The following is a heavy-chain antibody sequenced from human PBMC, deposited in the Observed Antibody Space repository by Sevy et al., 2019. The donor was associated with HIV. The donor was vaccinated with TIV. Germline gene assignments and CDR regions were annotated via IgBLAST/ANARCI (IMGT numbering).Heavy chain of an antibody. CDR2: ISYSGTNK. V-gene: IGHV3-30-3*01. J-gene: IGHJ4*02. Sequence: GGSLRLSCVASGFTVTLYAIHWVRQAPGKGLEWVALISYSGTNKYYADSVKGRLTISRDDSKNTAYLQMNNLRTDDTAVYYCARVAVEYCTDDCYHRFDYWGQGTQVTVS. CDR1: GFTVTLYA. CDR3: ARVAVEYCTDDCYHRFDY. D-gene: IGHD2-21*02.